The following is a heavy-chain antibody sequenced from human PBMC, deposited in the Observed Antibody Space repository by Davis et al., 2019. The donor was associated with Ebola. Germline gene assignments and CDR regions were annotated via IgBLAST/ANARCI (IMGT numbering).Heavy chain of an antibody. J-gene: IGHJ4*02. Sequence: PGGSLRLSCAASGFTFSSYAMHWVRQAPGKGLEWVAVISYDGSNKYYADSVKGRFTISRDNSKNTLYLQMSSLRSEDTAVYYCARSFDDYGDYAEDYWGQGTLVTVSS. D-gene: IGHD4-17*01. CDR2: ISYDGSNK. CDR3: ARSFDDYGDYAEDY. CDR1: GFTFSSYA. V-gene: IGHV3-30-3*01.